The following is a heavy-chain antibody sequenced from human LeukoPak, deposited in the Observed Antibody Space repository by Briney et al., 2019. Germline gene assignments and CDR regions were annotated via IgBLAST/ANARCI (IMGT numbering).Heavy chain of an antibody. CDR3: ARDRGRTYYYDSSGYYPY. Sequence: GGSLRLSCAASGFTFSSYWMSWVRQAPGKGLEWVANIKQDGSEKYYVDSVKGRSTISRDNAKNSLYLQMNSLRAEDTAVYYCARDRGRTYYYDSSGYYPYWGQGTLVTVSS. D-gene: IGHD3-22*01. CDR2: IKQDGSEK. J-gene: IGHJ4*02. CDR1: GFTFSSYW. V-gene: IGHV3-7*01.